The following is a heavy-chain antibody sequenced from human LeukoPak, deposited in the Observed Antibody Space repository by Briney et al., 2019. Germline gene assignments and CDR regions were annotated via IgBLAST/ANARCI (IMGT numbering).Heavy chain of an antibody. CDR3: ARETGGWYYCDY. V-gene: IGHV4-4*07. CDR1: GGTITCHY. Sequence: TSVTLSLNSTVSGGTITCHYWSWIPPPPGNGLEWIMHTYTSASTNSDPSRKRRVTMSVDTSKNQCSLKLASVTAGDTAVYYCARETGGWYYCDYWGPGTLVTVSS. J-gene: IGHJ4*02. D-gene: IGHD6-19*01. CDR2: TYTSAST.